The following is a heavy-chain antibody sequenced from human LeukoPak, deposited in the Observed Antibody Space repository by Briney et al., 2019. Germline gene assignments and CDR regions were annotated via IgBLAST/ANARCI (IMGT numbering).Heavy chain of an antibody. J-gene: IGHJ6*03. V-gene: IGHV3-23*01. CDR3: GHCSSTSCRHIYYYYYYMDV. CDR1: GFTFSTYG. CDR2: ISGSGGST. Sequence: GGTLRLSCVASGFTFSTYGMSWVRQAPGKGLEWVSGISGSGGSTYYADSVKGRFTISRDNSKNTLYLQMNSLRAEDTAVAKSGHCSSTSCRHIYYYYYYMDVWGKGTTVTMSS. D-gene: IGHD2-2*01.